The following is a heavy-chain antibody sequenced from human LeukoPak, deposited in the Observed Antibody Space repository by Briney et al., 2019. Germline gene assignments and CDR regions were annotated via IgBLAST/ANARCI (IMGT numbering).Heavy chain of an antibody. CDR2: ISASGSS. CDR3: ATEGGGPRWLDP. D-gene: IGHD6-25*01. Sequence: PSEALSLTCSVSGGSVSSYYWSWIRQPAGKGPEWIGRISASGSSNYNPSLRSRVIMSVDTPKNQFSLNLSSVTAADTAVYYCATEGGGPRWLDPWGQGTLVTVSS. V-gene: IGHV4-4*07. J-gene: IGHJ5*02. CDR1: GGSVSSYY.